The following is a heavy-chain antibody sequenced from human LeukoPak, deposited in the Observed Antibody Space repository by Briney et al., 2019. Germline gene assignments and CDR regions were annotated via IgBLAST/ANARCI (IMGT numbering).Heavy chain of an antibody. D-gene: IGHD2-2*01. CDR1: GGSFSGYY. CDR2: INHSGST. CDR3: ARGLRYCSSTSCYAGRWFDP. V-gene: IGHV4-34*01. J-gene: IGHJ5*02. Sequence: SETLSLTCAVYGGSFSGYYWSWIRQPPGKGLEWIGEINHSGSTNYNPSLKSRVTISVDTSKHQFSLKLSSVTAADTAVYYCARGLRYCSSTSCYAGRWFDPWGQGTLVTVSS.